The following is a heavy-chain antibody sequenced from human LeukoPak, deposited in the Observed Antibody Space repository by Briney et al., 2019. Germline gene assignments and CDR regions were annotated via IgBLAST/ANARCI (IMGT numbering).Heavy chain of an antibody. CDR3: ARDLGSIAASNFDY. V-gene: IGHV3-30-3*01. CDR1: GFTFSSYA. CDR2: ISYDGSNK. J-gene: IGHJ4*02. Sequence: GGSLRLSCAASGFTFSSYAMHWVRQAPGKGLEWVAVISYDGSNKYYADSVKGRFTISRDNSKNTLYLQMNSLRAEDTAVYYCARDLGSIAASNFDYWGQGTLVTVSS. D-gene: IGHD6-6*01.